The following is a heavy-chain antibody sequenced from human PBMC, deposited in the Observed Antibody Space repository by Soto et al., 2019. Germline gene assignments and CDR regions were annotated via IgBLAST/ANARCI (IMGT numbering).Heavy chain of an antibody. V-gene: IGHV4-59*12. CDR3: AREPNYGDYFDD. Sequence: PSETLSLTCTVSGGSISGFYWSWIRQPPGKGLEWIGYIYYSGSTNYNPSLKSRVTISVDTSKNQFSLKLSSVTAADTAVYYCAREPNYGDYFDDWGQGTLVTVSS. D-gene: IGHD4-17*01. CDR1: GGSISGFY. CDR2: IYYSGST. J-gene: IGHJ4*02.